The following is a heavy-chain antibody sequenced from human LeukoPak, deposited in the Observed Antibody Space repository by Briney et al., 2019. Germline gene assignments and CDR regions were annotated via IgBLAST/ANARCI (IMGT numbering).Heavy chain of an antibody. CDR3: ARQGYDSSGYYWNFDY. D-gene: IGHD3-22*01. Sequence: SETLSLTCTVSGGSISSYYWSWIRQPPGKGLEWIGYIYYSGITNYNPSLKSRVTISVDTSKNQFSLKLSSVTAADTAVYYCARQGYDSSGYYWNFDYWGQGTLVTVSS. V-gene: IGHV4-59*08. CDR1: GGSISSYY. CDR2: IYYSGIT. J-gene: IGHJ4*02.